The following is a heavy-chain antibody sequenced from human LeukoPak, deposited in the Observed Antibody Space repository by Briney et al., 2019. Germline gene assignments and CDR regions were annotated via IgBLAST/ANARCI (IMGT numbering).Heavy chain of an antibody. CDR1: GFTFSSYG. Sequence: GGSLRLSCAASGFTFSSYGMSWVRQAPGKGPEWVSGVTGSGGSTFYADSVKGRFTTSRDNSRNTVYLQMNSLRAEDTAIYYCAKSLGYWYFDLWGRGTLVTVSS. CDR3: AKSLGYWYFDL. J-gene: IGHJ2*01. V-gene: IGHV3-23*01. CDR2: VTGSGGST. D-gene: IGHD7-27*01.